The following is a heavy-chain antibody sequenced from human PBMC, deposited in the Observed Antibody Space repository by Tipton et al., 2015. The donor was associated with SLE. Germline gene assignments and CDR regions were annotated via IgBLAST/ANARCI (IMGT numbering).Heavy chain of an antibody. CDR2: INSDGSST. J-gene: IGHJ4*02. Sequence: SLRLSCVASGFNFGAYWMHWVRQAPGKGLVWVSRINSDGSSTSYADSVKGRFTISRDNAKNTLYLQMNSLRAEDTAVYYCARAVGSGSYPYWGQGTLVTVSS. CDR1: GFNFGAYW. D-gene: IGHD3-10*01. CDR3: ARAVGSGSYPY. V-gene: IGHV3-74*01.